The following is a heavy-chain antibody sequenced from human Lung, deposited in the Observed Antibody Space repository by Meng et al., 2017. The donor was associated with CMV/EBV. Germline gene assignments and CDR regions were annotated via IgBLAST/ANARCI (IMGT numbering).Heavy chain of an antibody. Sequence: VFTFINYAMSWGRQDPGLGLEGVTAISGSGGSTYYADSVEGRFTISRDKAKNTLYLQMSSLRAEDTAVYFCAKDRYSYGLYWTFNLWGRGTLVTVSS. D-gene: IGHD5-18*01. CDR3: AKDRYSYGLYWTFNL. V-gene: IGHV3-23*01. CDR2: ISGSGGST. CDR1: VFTFINYA. J-gene: IGHJ2*01.